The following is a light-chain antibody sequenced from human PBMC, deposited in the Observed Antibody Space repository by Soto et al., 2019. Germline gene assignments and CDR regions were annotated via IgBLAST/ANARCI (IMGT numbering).Light chain of an antibody. V-gene: IGKV3-15*01. CDR2: DAC. J-gene: IGKJ4*01. CDR1: QSVRSN. Sequence: EILMTQSPATLSVSPGERATLSCRASQSVRSNLAWYQQKPGQAPRLLIYDACTRATGIPARFSGSGSGTEFTLIISSLQSEDFAVYYCQQYNNWPPLTFGGGTKVEIK. CDR3: QQYNNWPPLT.